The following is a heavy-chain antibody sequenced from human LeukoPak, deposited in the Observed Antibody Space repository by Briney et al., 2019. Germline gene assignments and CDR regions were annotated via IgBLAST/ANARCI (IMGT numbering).Heavy chain of an antibody. CDR2: ISGSGNYI. Sequence: GGTLRLSCTASGFNFSSYTMKWVRQAPGKGLKRVSSISGSGNYIYYAESLKGRFTVSRDNAKKSLYLQMNSLRADDTAMFFCARAAPKRGYTFGFDFWGQGTPVTVSS. V-gene: IGHV3-21*01. J-gene: IGHJ5*01. CDR1: GFNFSSYT. D-gene: IGHD5-18*01. CDR3: ARAAPKRGYTFGFDF.